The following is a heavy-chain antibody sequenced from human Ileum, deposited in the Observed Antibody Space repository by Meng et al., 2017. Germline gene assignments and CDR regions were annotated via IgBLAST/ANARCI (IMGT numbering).Heavy chain of an antibody. J-gene: IGHJ4*02. CDR1: GGSVSSDGFQ. V-gene: IGHV4-61*08. Sequence: QVPLQESGPGLVRPAGTLSLICTVSGGSVSSDGFQWGWVRQPPGKGLEWIGYASTNYNPSLKSRVTISLDTSKNQFSLELSSVTAADTAVYYCARDHWGSLDYWGQGILVTVSS. CDR3: ARDHWGSLDY. CDR2: AST. D-gene: IGHD7-27*01.